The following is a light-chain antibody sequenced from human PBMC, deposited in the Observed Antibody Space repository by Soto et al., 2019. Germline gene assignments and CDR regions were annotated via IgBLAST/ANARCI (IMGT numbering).Light chain of an antibody. CDR3: QQYEGSPYT. CDR1: QSVRSNY. Sequence: EIVLTQSPGTLSLSPGERATLSCRASQSVRSNYLAWYQRKPGQAPRLLIYGASSRATGIPDRFSGTGSGTGFTLTLSRLEPENIAVYYCQQYEGSPYTFGQGTKLEFK. CDR2: GAS. V-gene: IGKV3-20*01. J-gene: IGKJ2*01.